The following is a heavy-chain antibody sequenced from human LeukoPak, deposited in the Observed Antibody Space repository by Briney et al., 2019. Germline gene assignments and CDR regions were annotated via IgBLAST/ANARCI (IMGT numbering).Heavy chain of an antibody. CDR1: GYSISSGYY. CDR2: IYHGRNT. CDR3: ARVMTTATTWAFDI. D-gene: IGHD4-17*01. J-gene: IGHJ3*02. V-gene: IGHV4-38-2*02. Sequence: SETLSLTCTVSGYSISSGYYWGWIRQPLGKGLEWIASIYHGRNTFYNPSLKSRVTISVDTPKNQFSLELSSVTAADTAVYYCARVMTTATTWAFDIWGQGTMVTVSS.